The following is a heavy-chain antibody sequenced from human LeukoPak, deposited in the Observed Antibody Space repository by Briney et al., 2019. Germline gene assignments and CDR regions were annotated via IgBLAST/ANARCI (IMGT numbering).Heavy chain of an antibody. CDR2: IDGSGGSP. J-gene: IGHJ4*02. D-gene: IGHD3-3*01. CDR3: ARGKDHDFWNPFDY. CDR1: GFTLSNYA. V-gene: IGHV3-23*01. Sequence: GGSLRLSCAASGFTLSNYAMNWVRQAPGKGLEGVSGIDGSGGSPPSADSVKGRFTISRDLSKNTLYLQMDSLRAEDTAAYYCARGKDHDFWNPFDYWGQGTLVTVSS.